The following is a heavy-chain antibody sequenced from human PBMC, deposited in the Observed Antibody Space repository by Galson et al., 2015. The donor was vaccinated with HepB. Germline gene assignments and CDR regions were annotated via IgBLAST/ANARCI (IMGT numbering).Heavy chain of an antibody. J-gene: IGHJ4*02. CDR1: GGSFSGYY. D-gene: IGHD2-15*01. V-gene: IGHV4-34*01. Sequence: LSLTCAVYGGSFSGYYWSWIRQPPGKGLEWIGEINHSRSTNYNPSLKSRVTISVDTSKNQFSLKLSSVTAADTAVYYCARGNCSGGSCYYDYWGQGTLVTVSS. CDR2: INHSRST. CDR3: ARGNCSGGSCYYDY.